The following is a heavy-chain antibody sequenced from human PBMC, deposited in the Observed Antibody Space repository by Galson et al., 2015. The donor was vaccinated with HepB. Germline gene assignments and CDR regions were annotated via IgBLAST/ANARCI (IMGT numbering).Heavy chain of an antibody. D-gene: IGHD1-26*01. CDR2: IKHDGRET. J-gene: IGHJ4*02. CDR1: GFTFSTSW. CDR3: ATPGSSGDSY. V-gene: IGHV3-7*01. Sequence: SLRLSCAVSGFTFSTSWMNWVRQAPGKGLEWVANIKHDGRETYYVDSVKGRFTISRDNAKNLLYLQMDSLAVEDTAVYYCATPGSSGDSYWGQRTLVIVSS.